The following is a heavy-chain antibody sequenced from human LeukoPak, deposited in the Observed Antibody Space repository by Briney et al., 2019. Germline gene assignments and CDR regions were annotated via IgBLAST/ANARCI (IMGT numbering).Heavy chain of an antibody. CDR1: GGSISSGSYY. CDR3: AREGYSGSYSS. J-gene: IGHJ4*02. Sequence: SQTLSLTCTVSGGSISSGSYYWSWIRQPAGKGLEWIGRIYTSGSTNYNPSLKSRVTISVDTSKNQFSLKLSSVTAADTAVYYCAREGYSGSYSSWGQGTLVTVSS. D-gene: IGHD1-26*01. V-gene: IGHV4-61*02. CDR2: IYTSGST.